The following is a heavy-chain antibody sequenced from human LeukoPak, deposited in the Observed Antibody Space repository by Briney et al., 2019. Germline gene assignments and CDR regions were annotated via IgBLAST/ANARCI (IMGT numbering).Heavy chain of an antibody. CDR1: GYTFTSYG. CDR2: ISAYNGNT. D-gene: IGHD3-10*01. CDR3: ASRFYGSGSYGRFD. V-gene: IGHV1-18*01. Sequence: ASVKVSCKASGYTFTSYGISWVRQAPGQGLEWMGWISAYNGNTNYAQKLQGRVTITADKSTSTAYMGLSSLRSEDTAVYYCASRFYGSGSYGRFDWGQGTLVTVSS. J-gene: IGHJ4*02.